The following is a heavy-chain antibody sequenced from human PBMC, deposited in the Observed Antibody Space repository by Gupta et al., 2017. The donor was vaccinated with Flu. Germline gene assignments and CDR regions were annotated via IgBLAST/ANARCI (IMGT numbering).Heavy chain of an antibody. Sequence: GASFSDYFWSWVRQAPGKGLEWIGEVNHSGRTNYNPSLKYRVAISIDTSKNQFSLKLTTLTAADTAVYYCARVALVGYGSNWFDPWGQGTLVTVSS. CDR3: ARVALVGYGSNWFDP. CDR1: GASFSDYF. V-gene: IGHV4-34*01. J-gene: IGHJ5*02. D-gene: IGHD2-15*01. CDR2: VNHSGRT.